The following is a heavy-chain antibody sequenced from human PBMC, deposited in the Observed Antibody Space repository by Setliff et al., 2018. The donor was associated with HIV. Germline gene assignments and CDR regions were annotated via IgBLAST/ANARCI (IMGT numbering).Heavy chain of an antibody. V-gene: IGHV3-43D*03. J-gene: IGHJ6*02. CDR1: GFTFDDYA. Sequence: PGGSLRLSCAASGFTFDDYAMHWVRQVPGKGLEWVSLINWDGGSTDYADSVKGRFTISRDNSKNSLFLQMNSLRPEDTALYYCAKDTYTNGWYNSNFYRYGLEVWGQGTTVTVSS. CDR3: AKDTYTNGWYNSNFYRYGLEV. CDR2: INWDGGST. D-gene: IGHD6-19*01.